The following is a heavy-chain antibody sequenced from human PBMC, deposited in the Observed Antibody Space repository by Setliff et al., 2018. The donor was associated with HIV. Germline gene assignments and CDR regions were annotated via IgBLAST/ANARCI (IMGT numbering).Heavy chain of an antibody. V-gene: IGHV4-59*12. Sequence: SETLSLTCTVSDSAMDSYYWSWVRQSPGKGLEYIGYIFWTGKTDYNPSLKSRVTISLDTSGNQFSLKLNSVTGADTAVYYCAKISPRGYSDITTGRLTDPFDVWGPGTMVTVSS. J-gene: IGHJ3*01. CDR3: AKISPRGYSDITTGRLTDPFDV. CDR1: DSAMDSYY. CDR2: IFWTGKT. D-gene: IGHD3-9*01.